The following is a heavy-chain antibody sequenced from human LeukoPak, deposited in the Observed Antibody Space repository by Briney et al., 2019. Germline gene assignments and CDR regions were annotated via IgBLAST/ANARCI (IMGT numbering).Heavy chain of an antibody. V-gene: IGHV5-10-1*01. CDR3: ARQPQYYYGSGSYYPDY. Sequence: GESLRISCKGSGYSFTSYWISWVRQMPGKGLEWMGRIDPSDSYTNYSPSLQGHVTISADKSISTAYLQWSSLKASDTAMYYCARQPQYYYGSGSYYPDYWGQGTLVTVSS. D-gene: IGHD3-10*01. J-gene: IGHJ4*02. CDR2: IDPSDSYT. CDR1: GYSFTSYW.